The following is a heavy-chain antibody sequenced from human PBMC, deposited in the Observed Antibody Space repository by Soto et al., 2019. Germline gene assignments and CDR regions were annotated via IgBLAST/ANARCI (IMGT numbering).Heavy chain of an antibody. CDR2: ISYDGSNK. CDR1: GFTVSSYA. Sequence: XGSLRLSCAASGFTVSSYAMHWVRQAPGKGLEWVAVISYDGSNKYYADSVKGRFTISRDNSKNTLYLQMNSLRAEDTAVYYCAREGAYCTNGVCTNYYYYGMDVWGHGTTVTV. CDR3: AREGAYCTNGVCTNYYYYGMDV. D-gene: IGHD2-8*01. V-gene: IGHV3-30-3*01. J-gene: IGHJ6*02.